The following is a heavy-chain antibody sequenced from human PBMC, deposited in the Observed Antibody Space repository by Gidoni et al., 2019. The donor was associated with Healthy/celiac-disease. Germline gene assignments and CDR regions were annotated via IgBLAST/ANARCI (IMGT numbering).Heavy chain of an antibody. CDR3: ARDPEIQTQTSIAARLRWGHYMDV. J-gene: IGHJ6*03. D-gene: IGHD6-6*01. CDR1: GFTFSSYA. V-gene: IGHV3-30-3*01. Sequence: QVQLVESGGGVVQPGRSLRLSCAASGFTFSSYAMHWVRQAPGKGLEWVAVISYDGSNKYYADSVKGRFTISRDNSKNTLYLQMNSLRAEDTAVYYCARDPEIQTQTSIAARLRWGHYMDVWGKGTTVTVSS. CDR2: ISYDGSNK.